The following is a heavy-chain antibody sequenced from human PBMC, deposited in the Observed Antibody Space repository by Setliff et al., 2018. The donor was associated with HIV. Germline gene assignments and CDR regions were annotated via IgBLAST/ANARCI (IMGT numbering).Heavy chain of an antibody. CDR2: ISSSNSYK. J-gene: IGHJ4*02. Sequence: PGGSLRLSCAASGFAFDNYCMTWVRQAPGKGLEWVSSISSSNSYKHYADSVKGRFTISRDNAKNSLYLQMNSLRVEDTAVYYCARDEDGYNHFDFWGQGTLVTVSS. V-gene: IGHV3-21*01. CDR1: GFAFDNYC. CDR3: ARDEDGYNHFDF. D-gene: IGHD5-12*01.